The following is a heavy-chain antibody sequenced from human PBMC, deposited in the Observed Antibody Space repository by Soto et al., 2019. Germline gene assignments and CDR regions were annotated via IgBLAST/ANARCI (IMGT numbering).Heavy chain of an antibody. D-gene: IGHD2-21*02. V-gene: IGHV1-69*02. J-gene: IGHJ6*02. CDR3: TRRRYCGTDCYKKFYHGMDV. CDR2: VIPVLTVA. Sequence: QVQLVQSGAEVRKPGSSVKVSCMDSGSTFSSYTVNWVRQAPGKGVEWIGRVIPVLTVADYARRFQGRVTITADRSPKTAYMELTRLTSEDTAVYYCTRRRYCGTDCYKKFYHGMDVRGQGTTVTVSS. CDR1: GSTFSSYT.